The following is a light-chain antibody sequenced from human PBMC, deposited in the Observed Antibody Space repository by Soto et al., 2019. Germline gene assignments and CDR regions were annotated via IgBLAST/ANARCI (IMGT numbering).Light chain of an antibody. CDR3: QQYNNWPRT. CDR1: ESVSNY. J-gene: IGKJ1*01. V-gene: IGKV3-15*01. CDR2: GAS. Sequence: EIVLTQSPAPLSLSPGERGTLSCRASESVSNYLAWYQQKPGQAPRLLIYGASTRATGIPARFSGSGSGTEFTLTISSLQSEDFAVYYCQQYNNWPRTFGQGTKVDI.